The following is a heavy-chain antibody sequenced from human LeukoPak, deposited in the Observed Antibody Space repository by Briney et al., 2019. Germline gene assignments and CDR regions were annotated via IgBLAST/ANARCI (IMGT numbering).Heavy chain of an antibody. J-gene: IGHJ4*02. Sequence: ASVKVSCKASGYTFTSYDINWVRQATGQGLEWMGWMNPNSGGTNYAQKFQGRVTMTRDTTISTAYMELSRLRSDDTAVYYCARDLTLRRDYWGQGTLVTVSS. CDR1: GYTFTSYD. D-gene: IGHD4-17*01. V-gene: IGHV1-2*02. CDR2: MNPNSGGT. CDR3: ARDLTLRRDY.